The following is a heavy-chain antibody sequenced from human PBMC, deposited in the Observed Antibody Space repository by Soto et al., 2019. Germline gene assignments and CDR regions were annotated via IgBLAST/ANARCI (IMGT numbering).Heavy chain of an antibody. V-gene: IGHV4-59*01. Sequence: SETLSLTCAFYGWSFSSYYWSLIRQPPGKGLEWIGYIYYSGSTNYNPSLKSRVTISVDTSKNQFSLKLSSVTAADTAVYYCARWNYYGSGSYYNDPYYFDYWGQGTLVTVSS. CDR1: GWSFSSYY. J-gene: IGHJ4*02. D-gene: IGHD3-10*01. CDR2: IYYSGST. CDR3: ARWNYYGSGSYYNDPYYFDY.